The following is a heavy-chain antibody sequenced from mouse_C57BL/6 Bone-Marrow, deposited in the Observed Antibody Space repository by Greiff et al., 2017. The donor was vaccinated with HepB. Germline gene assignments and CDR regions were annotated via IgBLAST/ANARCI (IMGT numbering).Heavy chain of an antibody. CDR1: GYTFTSYG. J-gene: IGHJ2*01. V-gene: IGHV1-81*01. Sequence: QVQLKQSGAELARPGASVQLSCKASGYTFTSYGISWVKQRTGQGLEWIGEIYPRSGNTYYNEKFKGKATLTADKSSSTAYMELRSLTSEDSAVYFCARRGYYGYPDYWGQGTTLTVSS. D-gene: IGHD2-2*01. CDR3: ARRGYYGYPDY. CDR2: IYPRSGNT.